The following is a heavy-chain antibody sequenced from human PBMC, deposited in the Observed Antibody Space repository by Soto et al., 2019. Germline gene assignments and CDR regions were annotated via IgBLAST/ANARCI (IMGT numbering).Heavy chain of an antibody. J-gene: IGHJ5*02. CDR1: GFPFSDHA. CDR3: AKDLYVQPPSGWFDP. D-gene: IGHD1-26*01. V-gene: IGHV3-23*01. CDR2: ITGRGDST. Sequence: GGSLRLSCAASGFPFSDHAMHWVRQTPGKGLEWVSAITGRGDSTYYADSVKGRFTISRDNSKSTLYLQMMSLRAEDTAVYYCAKDLYVQPPSGWFDPWGQGTVVTSPQ.